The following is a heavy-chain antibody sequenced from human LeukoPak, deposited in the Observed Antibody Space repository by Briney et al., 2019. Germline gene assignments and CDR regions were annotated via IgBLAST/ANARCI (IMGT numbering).Heavy chain of an antibody. J-gene: IGHJ5*02. V-gene: IGHV3-7*01. Sequence: PGGSLRLSCAASGFTFSNYWMNWVRQAPGKGLEWVANIKQDGSEKYYVDSVKGRFTISRDNAKNSLYLQMNSLRAEDTAVYYCAGEVVRDVSGVDYTWLDPWGQGTLVFVSA. D-gene: IGHD2-8*01. CDR1: GFTFSNYW. CDR3: AGEVVRDVSGVDYTWLDP. CDR2: IKQDGSEK.